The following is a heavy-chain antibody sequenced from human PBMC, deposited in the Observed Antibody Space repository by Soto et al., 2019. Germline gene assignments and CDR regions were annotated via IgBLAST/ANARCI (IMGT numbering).Heavy chain of an antibody. CDR3: AKDVEHYSSSSGGFDS. Sequence: QVQLVESGGGVVQPGRSLRLSCAASGFTFNAYGIHWVRQAPGKGLAWVAVISYDGSNKYYADYMEGRFTISRDNSKNTLDLQMNSLRADDTAVYYCAKDVEHYSSSSGGFDSWGHGTLVTVSS. V-gene: IGHV3-30*18. CDR1: GFTFNAYG. J-gene: IGHJ4*01. D-gene: IGHD6-6*01. CDR2: ISYDGSNK.